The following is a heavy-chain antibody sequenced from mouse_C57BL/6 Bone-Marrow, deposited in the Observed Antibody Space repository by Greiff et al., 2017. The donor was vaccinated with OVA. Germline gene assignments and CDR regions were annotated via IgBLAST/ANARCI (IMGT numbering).Heavy chain of an antibody. D-gene: IGHD1-1*01. V-gene: IGHV1-7*01. CDR3: AHLLLPP. CDR2: INPSSGYT. Sequence: VQLQQSGAELAKPGASVKLSCKASGYTFTSYWMHWVKQRPGQGLEWIGYINPSSGYTKYNQKFKDKAPLTADKSSSTAYMQLSSLTYEDSAVYYCAHLLLPPWGQGTTLTVSS. J-gene: IGHJ2*01. CDR1: GYTFTSYW.